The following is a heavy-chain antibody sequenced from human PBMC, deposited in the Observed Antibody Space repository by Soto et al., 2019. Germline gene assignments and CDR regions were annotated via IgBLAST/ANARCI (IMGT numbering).Heavy chain of an antibody. J-gene: IGHJ4*02. Sequence: PAETLSLTCAVYGGSFSGYYLSWIGQPPGKGLEWIGEINHSGSTNYNPSLKSRVTISVDTSKNQFSLKLSSVTAAVTAVHYCPRACVTGATDFDYWGQGTLVTVSS. CDR1: GGSFSGYY. V-gene: IGHV4-34*01. CDR3: PRACVTGATDFDY. CDR2: INHSGST. D-gene: IGHD1-26*01.